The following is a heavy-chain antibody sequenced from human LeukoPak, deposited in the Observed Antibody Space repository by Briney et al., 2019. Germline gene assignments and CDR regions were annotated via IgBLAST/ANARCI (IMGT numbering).Heavy chain of an antibody. Sequence: GGSLRLSCAASGFSFSSYEMNWVRQAPGKGLEWVSYISSSGSSRVYADSVKGRFTISRDNAKNSLYLQMNSLRAEDTAVYYCAGRAGAYSHPYDYWGQGTLVTVSS. D-gene: IGHD4/OR15-4a*01. CDR2: ISSSGSSR. CDR1: GFSFSSYE. CDR3: AGRAGAYSHPYDY. J-gene: IGHJ4*02. V-gene: IGHV3-48*03.